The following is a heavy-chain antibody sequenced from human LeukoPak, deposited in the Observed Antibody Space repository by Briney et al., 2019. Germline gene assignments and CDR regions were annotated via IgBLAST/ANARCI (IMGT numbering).Heavy chain of an antibody. CDR2: IKQDGSEK. D-gene: IGHD6-25*01. CDR3: AKFFAPSGGASGWTWTIDN. CDR1: GFTFSSYW. Sequence: GGSLRLSCAASGFTFSSYWMSWVRQAPGKGLEWVANIKQDGSEKYYVDSVKGRFTISRDNAKNSLYLQMNSLRAEDTAVYYCAKFFAPSGGASGWTWTIDNWGQGTLVIVSS. V-gene: IGHV3-7*03. J-gene: IGHJ4*02.